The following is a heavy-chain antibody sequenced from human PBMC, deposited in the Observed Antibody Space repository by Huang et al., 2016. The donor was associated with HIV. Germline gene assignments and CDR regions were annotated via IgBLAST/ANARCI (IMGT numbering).Heavy chain of an antibody. Sequence: QVQLVQSGAEVKKPGSSVKVSCKASGGTFSSNAISWVRQAPGQGLEWMGGSSPMFGTTDDAKKFQGRLTMTADESTSTASMELSSLRSEDTAVYYCARQPYCGGDCPHYYYFYMDVWGKGTTVTVSS. CDR2: SSPMFGTT. CDR3: ARQPYCGGDCPHYYYFYMDV. V-gene: IGHV1-69*13. D-gene: IGHD2-21*02. J-gene: IGHJ6*03. CDR1: GGTFSSNA.